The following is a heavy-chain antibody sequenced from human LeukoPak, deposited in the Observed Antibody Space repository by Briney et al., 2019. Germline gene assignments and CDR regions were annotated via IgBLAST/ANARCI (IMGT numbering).Heavy chain of an antibody. CDR3: VREGGLNYGTR. CDR2: ISSSGSIT. Sequence: GGSLRLSCAASGFTFSSYEMNWVRQAPGKGLEWVSYISSSGSITYYADSVKGRFTISRDNAKNSLYLQMNSLRAEDTAVYYCVREGGLNYGTRWGQGSLVTVSS. CDR1: GFTFSSYE. D-gene: IGHD5-18*01. J-gene: IGHJ4*02. V-gene: IGHV3-48*03.